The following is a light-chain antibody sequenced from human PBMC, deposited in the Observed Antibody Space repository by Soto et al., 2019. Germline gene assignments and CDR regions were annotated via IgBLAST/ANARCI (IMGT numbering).Light chain of an antibody. CDR3: QQYTSYPYT. Sequence: DIQMTQSPSTLSASVGDRVTITCRASQSISSWLAWYQQNPGKAPKVLIYKASSLESGVPSRFSGSGSGTEFTLTISSLQPDDFATYYCQQYTSYPYTFGQGTKLEIK. J-gene: IGKJ2*01. CDR1: QSISSW. V-gene: IGKV1-5*03. CDR2: KAS.